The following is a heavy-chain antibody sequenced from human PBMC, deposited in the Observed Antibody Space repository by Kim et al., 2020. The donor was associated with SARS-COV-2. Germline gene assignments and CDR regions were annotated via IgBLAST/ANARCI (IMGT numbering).Heavy chain of an antibody. J-gene: IGHJ3*02. V-gene: IGHV4-34*01. Sequence: SETLSLTCAVYGGSFSGYYWSWIRQPPGKGLEWIGEINHSGSTNYNPSLKSRVTISVDTSTNKFPLKLSSVTAADTAVYYCSRGRGGLYRFLAFDIWGQG. D-gene: IGHD2-2*02. CDR1: GGSFSGYY. CDR2: INHSGST. CDR3: SRGRGGLYRFLAFDI.